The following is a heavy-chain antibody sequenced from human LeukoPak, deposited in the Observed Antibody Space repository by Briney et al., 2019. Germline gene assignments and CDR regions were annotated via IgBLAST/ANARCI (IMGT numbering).Heavy chain of an antibody. CDR3: ATLGATIITVYYFDY. CDR2: ISGSGGST. V-gene: IGHV3-23*01. J-gene: IGHJ4*02. D-gene: IGHD1-26*01. Sequence: GGSLRLSCAASGFTFSSYAMSCVRQAPGKGLEWVSAISGSGGSTYYADSVKGRFTISRDNSKNTLYLQMNSLRAEDTAVYYCATLGATIITVYYFDYWGQGTLVTVSS. CDR1: GFTFSSYA.